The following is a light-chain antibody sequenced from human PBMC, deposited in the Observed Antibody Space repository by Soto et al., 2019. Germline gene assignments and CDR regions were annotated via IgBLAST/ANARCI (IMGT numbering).Light chain of an antibody. CDR3: QQYGTSEII. J-gene: IGKJ1*01. V-gene: IGKV3-20*01. CDR1: QSVSSSY. Sequence: VLTQSPGTLSLSPGERATLSCRASQSVSSSYLAWYQQKPGQAPRLLIYDTSSRATGIPDRFSGSGSGTDFTLTISRLEPEDFAVYFCQQYGTSEIIFGQGTKVDI. CDR2: DTS.